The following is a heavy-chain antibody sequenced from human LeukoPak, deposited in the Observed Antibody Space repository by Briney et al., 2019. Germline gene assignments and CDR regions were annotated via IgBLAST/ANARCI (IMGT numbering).Heavy chain of an antibody. CDR2: INPDGDVS. D-gene: IGHD2-8*01. CDR3: ARGPNHYYYMDF. V-gene: IGHV1-2*02. CDR1: VYTFNTYG. Sequence: ASVKVSCKASVYTFNTYGMNWVRHAPGQGLEWMGWINPDGDVSKSAQKFQGRVTMTSDKSINTAYRELSGLTSDDTAIYYCARGPNHYYYMDFWGKGTTASVSS. J-gene: IGHJ6*03.